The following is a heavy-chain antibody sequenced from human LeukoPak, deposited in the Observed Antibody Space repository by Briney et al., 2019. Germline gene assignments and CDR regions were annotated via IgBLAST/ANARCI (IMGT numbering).Heavy chain of an antibody. CDR2: MNPNSGNT. CDR3: ARAASNDYGRFVI. J-gene: IGHJ3*02. V-gene: IGHV1-8*03. CDR1: GYTFTSYD. D-gene: IGHD4/OR15-4a*01. Sequence: ASVKVSCKASGYTFTSYDINWVRQATGQGLEWMGWMNPNSGNTGYAQKFRGRVTITRNTSISTAYMELSSLRSEDTAVYYCARAASNDYGRFVIWGQGTMVTVSS.